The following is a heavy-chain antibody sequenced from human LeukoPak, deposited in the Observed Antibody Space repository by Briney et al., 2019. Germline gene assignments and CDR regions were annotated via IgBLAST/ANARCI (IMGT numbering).Heavy chain of an antibody. Sequence: ASVKVSCKAPGYTFTSYGISWVRQAPGQGLEWMGWISAYNGNTNYAQKLQGRVTMTTDTSTSTAYMELRSLRSDDTAVYYCARAVSYRGDFDYWGQGTLVTVSS. V-gene: IGHV1-18*01. CDR2: ISAYNGNT. J-gene: IGHJ4*02. CDR1: GYTFTSYG. D-gene: IGHD2-8*01. CDR3: ARAVSYRGDFDY.